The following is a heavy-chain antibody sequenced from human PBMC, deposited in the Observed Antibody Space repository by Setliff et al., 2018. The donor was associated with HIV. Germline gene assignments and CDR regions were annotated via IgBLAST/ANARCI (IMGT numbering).Heavy chain of an antibody. J-gene: IGHJ5*02. V-gene: IGHV4-34*01. Sequence: SENLSLTCAAYGGSLSGYYWSWIRQTPGKGLEWIGEVHYSGRTAYNPSLQSRVAISVDMYRNQFFLRLTSVTAADTSVYYCARHRAQRGSGTYYDDWFDPWGQGTLVTVTS. D-gene: IGHD3-10*01. CDR3: ARHRAQRGSGTYYDDWFDP. CDR1: GGSLSGYY. CDR2: VHYSGRT.